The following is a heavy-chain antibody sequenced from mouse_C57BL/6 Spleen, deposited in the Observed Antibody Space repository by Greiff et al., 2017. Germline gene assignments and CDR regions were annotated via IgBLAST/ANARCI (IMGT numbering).Heavy chain of an antibody. D-gene: IGHD2-14*01. CDR1: GYSFTGYY. CDR3: ARLGFPDYFDY. Sequence: EVMLVESGPELVKPGASVKISCKASGYSFTGYYMNWVKQSPEKSLEWIGEINPSTGGTTYNQKFKAKATLTVDKSSSTAYMQLKSLTSEDSAVYYCARLGFPDYFDYWGQGTTLTVSS. V-gene: IGHV1-42*01. J-gene: IGHJ2*01. CDR2: INPSTGGT.